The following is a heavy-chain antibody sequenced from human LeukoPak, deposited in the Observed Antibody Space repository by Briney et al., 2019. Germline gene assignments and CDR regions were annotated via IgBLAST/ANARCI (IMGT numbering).Heavy chain of an antibody. CDR2: IYYSGST. Sequence: SETLSLTCTVSGGSISSGDYYWSWIRQPPGKGLEWIGYIYYSGSTYYNPSLKSRVTISVDTSKNQFSLKLSSVTAADTAVYYCARLTGTRLWLPVDYWGQGTLVTVSS. V-gene: IGHV4-30-4*01. D-gene: IGHD1-7*01. CDR3: ARLTGTRLWLPVDY. CDR1: GGSISSGDYY. J-gene: IGHJ4*02.